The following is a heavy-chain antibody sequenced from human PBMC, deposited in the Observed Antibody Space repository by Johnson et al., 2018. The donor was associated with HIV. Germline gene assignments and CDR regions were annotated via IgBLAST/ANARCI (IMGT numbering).Heavy chain of an antibody. CDR1: GFIFSDYY. CDR3: AKDIGDGYNRWGAFDI. Sequence: QVQLVESGGGLVQPGGSLRLSCAASGFIFSDYYMNWIRQAPGKGLEWVSYISSSGSTIYYADSVKGRFTISRDNSKNTLYLQMNSLRAEDTAVYYCAKDIGDGYNRWGAFDIWGQGTMVTVSS. D-gene: IGHD5-24*01. V-gene: IGHV3-11*04. J-gene: IGHJ3*02. CDR2: ISSSGSTI.